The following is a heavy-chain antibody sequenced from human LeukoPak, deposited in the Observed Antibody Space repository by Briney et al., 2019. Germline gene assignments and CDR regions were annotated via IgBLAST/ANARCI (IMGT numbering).Heavy chain of an antibody. Sequence: PGGSLRLSCVASGFTFSSYGMHWVRQAPGKGLEWVAFISSDGSNKYEDSVKGRFTISRDNSKNTLYLQMNSLRAEDTAVYYCAKDMGDYGSGSYFDYWGQGTLVTVSS. J-gene: IGHJ4*02. CDR1: GFTFSSYG. V-gene: IGHV3-30*18. D-gene: IGHD3-10*01. CDR2: ISSDGSNK. CDR3: AKDMGDYGSGSYFDY.